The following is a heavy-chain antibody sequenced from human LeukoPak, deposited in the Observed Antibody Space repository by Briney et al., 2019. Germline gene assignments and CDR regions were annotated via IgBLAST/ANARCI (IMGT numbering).Heavy chain of an antibody. V-gene: IGHV4-39*01. D-gene: IGHD3-16*01. CDR1: GGSISSSSYY. J-gene: IGHJ6*02. Sequence: SETLSLTCTVSGGSISSSSYYWGWIRQPPGKGLEWIGSIYYSGSTYYNPSLKSRVIISVDTSKNQFSLKLTSVTAADTAVYYCARHGVSTARRVDVWGQGTTVTVSS. CDR2: IYYSGST. CDR3: ARHGVSTARRVDV.